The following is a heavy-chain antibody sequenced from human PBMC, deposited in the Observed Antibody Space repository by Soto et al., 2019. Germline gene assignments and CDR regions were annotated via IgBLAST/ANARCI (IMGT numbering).Heavy chain of an antibody. Sequence: VGSLRLSCAASGFTFSSYAMHWVRQAPGKGLVWVSRVSHDGSTTSYADSVKGRFTISRDNSKNTLYLQMNSLRDEDTAVYYCARDLDWVLYDYWGQGTPVTVSS. J-gene: IGHJ4*02. CDR1: GFTFSSYA. D-gene: IGHD3-3*01. CDR3: ARDLDWVLYDY. CDR2: VSHDGSTT. V-gene: IGHV3-74*01.